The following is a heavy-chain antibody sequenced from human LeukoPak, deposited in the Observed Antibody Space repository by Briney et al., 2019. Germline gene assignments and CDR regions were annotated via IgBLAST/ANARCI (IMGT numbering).Heavy chain of an antibody. D-gene: IGHD3-9*01. Sequence: GGSLRLSCAASGFYFANYAMSWVRQAPGKGLEWVANIKQDGSEKYYVDSVKGRFTISRDNAKNSLYLQMNSLRAEDTAVYYCARDDDYDILTGSPMDVWGKGTTVTISS. CDR1: GFYFANYA. J-gene: IGHJ6*03. CDR3: ARDDDYDILTGSPMDV. CDR2: IKQDGSEK. V-gene: IGHV3-7*01.